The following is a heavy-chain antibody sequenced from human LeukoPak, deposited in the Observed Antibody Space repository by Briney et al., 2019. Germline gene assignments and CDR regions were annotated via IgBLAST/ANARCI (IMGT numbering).Heavy chain of an antibody. CDR2: ISYDGSNK. J-gene: IGHJ5*02. D-gene: IGHD4-11*01. V-gene: IGHV3-30*04. Sequence: GGSLRLSCAASGFTFSSYAMHWVRQAPGKGLEWVAVISYDGSNKYYADSVKGRFTISRDNSKNTLYLQMNSLRAEDTAVYYCAKESSNYVSVNWFDPWGQGTLVTVSS. CDR3: AKESSNYVSVNWFDP. CDR1: GFTFSSYA.